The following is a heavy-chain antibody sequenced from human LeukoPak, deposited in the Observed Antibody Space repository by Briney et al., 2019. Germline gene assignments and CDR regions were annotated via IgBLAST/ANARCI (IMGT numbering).Heavy chain of an antibody. J-gene: IGHJ3*02. CDR3: ARRSSIITSDAFDI. CDR1: GGSISSYY. V-gene: IGHV4-59*12. D-gene: IGHD3-16*01. Sequence: PSETLSLTCTVSGGSISSYYWSWIRQPPGKGLEWIGYIYYSGSTNYNPSLKSRVTISVDMSKNQFSLKLTSVTAADTAVYYCARRSSIITSDAFDIWGQGTMVTVSS. CDR2: IYYSGST.